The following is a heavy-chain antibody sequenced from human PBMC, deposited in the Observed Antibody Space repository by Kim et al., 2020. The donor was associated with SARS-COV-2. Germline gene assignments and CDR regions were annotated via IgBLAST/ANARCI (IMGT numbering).Heavy chain of an antibody. D-gene: IGHD3-22*01. V-gene: IGHV3-48*03. Sequence: GGSLRLSCAASGFTFSSYEMNWVRQAPGKGLEWVSYISSSGSTIYYADSVKGRFTISRDNAKNSLYLQMNSLRAEDTAVYYCARAGYYDSSGRYYYYGMDVWGQGTTVTVSS. CDR2: ISSSGSTI. CDR1: GFTFSSYE. J-gene: IGHJ6*02. CDR3: ARAGYYDSSGRYYYYGMDV.